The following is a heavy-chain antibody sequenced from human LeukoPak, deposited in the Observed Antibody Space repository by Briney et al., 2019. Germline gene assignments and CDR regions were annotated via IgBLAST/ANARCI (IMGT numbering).Heavy chain of an antibody. CDR3: AKAGSRSIVGATGWFDP. V-gene: IGHV3-30*18. CDR2: ISYDGSNK. J-gene: IGHJ5*02. CDR1: GLTFSSYG. D-gene: IGHD1-26*01. Sequence: GGSLRLSCAASGLTFSSYGMHWVRQAPGKGLEWVAVISYDGSNKYYADSVKGRFTISRDNSKNTLYLQLNSLRAEDTAVYYCAKAGSRSIVGATGWFDPWGQGTLVTVSS.